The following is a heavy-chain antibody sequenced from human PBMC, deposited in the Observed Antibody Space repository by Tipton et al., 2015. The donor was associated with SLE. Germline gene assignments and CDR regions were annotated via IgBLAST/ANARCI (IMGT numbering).Heavy chain of an antibody. D-gene: IGHD3-10*01. Sequence: TLSLTCSIYGGSFSGYHWSWIRQPAGKGLEWIGYIYTSGSTNYNPSLKSRVTISVDTSKNQFSLKLSSVTAADTAVYYCARDRAFYYGSGPDAFDIWGQGTMVTVSS. J-gene: IGHJ3*02. V-gene: IGHV4-4*07. CDR1: GGSFSGYH. CDR2: IYTSGST. CDR3: ARDRAFYYGSGPDAFDI.